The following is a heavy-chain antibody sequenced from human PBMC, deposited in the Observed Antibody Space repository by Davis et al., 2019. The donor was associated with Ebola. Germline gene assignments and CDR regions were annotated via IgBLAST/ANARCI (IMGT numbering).Heavy chain of an antibody. J-gene: IGHJ4*02. CDR2: INPKTGGT. CDR1: GYSFTDYY. Sequence: ASVKVSCKASGYSFTDYYLHWVRQAPGQGLEWMGWINPKTGGTNYAQKLQGRVTMTRDTSTSTAYMELRSLRSDDTAVYYCARIATWGYEYFDYWGQGTLVTVSS. CDR3: ARIATWGYEYFDY. D-gene: IGHD5-24*01. V-gene: IGHV1-2*02.